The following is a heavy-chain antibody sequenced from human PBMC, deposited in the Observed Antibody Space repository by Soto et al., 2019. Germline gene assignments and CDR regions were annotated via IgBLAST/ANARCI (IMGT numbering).Heavy chain of an antibody. Sequence: PGESLKISCKGSGYSFTSYWISWVRQMPGKGLEWMGRIDPSDSYTNYSPSFQGHVAISADKSISTAYLQWSSLKASDTAIYYCARRPPYYYDSSGYFDYWGQGILVTVSS. CDR2: IDPSDSYT. CDR1: GYSFTSYW. D-gene: IGHD3-22*01. CDR3: ARRPPYYYDSSGYFDY. V-gene: IGHV5-10-1*01. J-gene: IGHJ4*02.